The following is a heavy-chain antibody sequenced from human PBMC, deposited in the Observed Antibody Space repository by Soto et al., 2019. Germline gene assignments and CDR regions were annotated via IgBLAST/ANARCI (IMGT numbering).Heavy chain of an antibody. D-gene: IGHD5-12*01. J-gene: IGHJ4*02. Sequence: PSETLSLTCAVYGGSFSGYYWSWIRQPPGKGLEWIGEINHSGSTNYNPSLKSRVTISVDTSKNQFSLKLSSVTAADTAVYYCARGGYVDIVATNSFDYWGQGTLVTASS. CDR1: GGSFSGYY. CDR2: INHSGST. V-gene: IGHV4-34*01. CDR3: ARGGYVDIVATNSFDY.